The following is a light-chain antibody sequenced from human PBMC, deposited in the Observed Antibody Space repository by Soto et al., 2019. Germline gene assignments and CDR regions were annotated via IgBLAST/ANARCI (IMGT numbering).Light chain of an antibody. J-gene: IGKJ1*01. Sequence: DMQMTQSPSSLSASVGDRVTITCRTSQNITKYMNWYQQKPGKAPKLLIYATSTLQSGVPSRFSGRGSGTDFSLTISSLRPEDFATYNCQQSDITPWTFGPGTRVDIK. V-gene: IGKV1-39*01. CDR3: QQSDITPWT. CDR1: QNITKY. CDR2: ATS.